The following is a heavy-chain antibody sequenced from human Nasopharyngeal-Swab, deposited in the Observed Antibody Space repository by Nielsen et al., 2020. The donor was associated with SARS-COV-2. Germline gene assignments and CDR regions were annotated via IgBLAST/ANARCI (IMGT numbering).Heavy chain of an antibody. CDR3: AKVSSDWNYPDY. D-gene: IGHD3/OR15-3a*01. CDR2: IAHDASNE. CDR1: GFTFSSFG. V-gene: IGHV3-30*18. Sequence: GESLKISCAASGFTFSSFGMHWVRQAPGKGLEWVAFIAHDASNEYYGDSVKGRFSISRDSSKNTLYLQLNSLRAEDTAVYYCAKVSSDWNYPDYWGQGTLVSVSS. J-gene: IGHJ4*02.